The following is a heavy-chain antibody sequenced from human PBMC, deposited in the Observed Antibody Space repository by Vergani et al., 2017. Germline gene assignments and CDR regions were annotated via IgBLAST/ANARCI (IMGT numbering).Heavy chain of an antibody. D-gene: IGHD3-9*01. Sequence: VQLVESGGGVVQPGRSLRLSCAASGFTFSSYAMHWVRQAPGKGLEYVSAISSNGGSTYYANSVKGRFTISRDNSKNTLYLQMGSLRAEDMAVYYCARDGGSRYYDILTGYYTYYYYYYMDVWGKGTTVTVSS. CDR2: ISSNGGST. J-gene: IGHJ6*03. V-gene: IGHV3-64*01. CDR3: ARDGGSRYYDILTGYYTYYYYYYMDV. CDR1: GFTFSSYA.